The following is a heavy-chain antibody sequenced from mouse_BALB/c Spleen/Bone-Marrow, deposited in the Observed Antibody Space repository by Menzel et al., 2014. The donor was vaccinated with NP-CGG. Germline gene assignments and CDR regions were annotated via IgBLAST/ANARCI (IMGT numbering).Heavy chain of an antibody. J-gene: IGHJ4*01. CDR1: GFDFSRYW. CDR2: INPESSTI. V-gene: IGHV4-1*02. D-gene: IGHD1-1*01. CDR3: ARLGYYGMMAY. Sequence: DVKLVESGGGLVQPGGSLKLSCAASGFDFSRYWMGWVRQAPGRGLKWIGEINPESSTINYTPSLKDKFIISRDNAKNALYLQMSKVRSEDTALYFCARLGYYGMMAYWGQGTSVTVSS.